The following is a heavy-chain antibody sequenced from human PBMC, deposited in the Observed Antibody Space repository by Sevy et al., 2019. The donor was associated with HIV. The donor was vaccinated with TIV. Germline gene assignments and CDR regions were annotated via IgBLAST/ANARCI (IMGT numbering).Heavy chain of an antibody. D-gene: IGHD6-13*01. CDR1: GFTFSNYA. CDR3: AKSPSSPGSSSTSATFDY. V-gene: IGHV3-23*01. Sequence: GGSLRLSCAASGFTFSNYAMSWVRQAPGKGLEWVSAISASGGTTFFADSVKGRFTISRDNSKNTMYLQMNSLRVEDTAVYYCAKSPSSPGSSSTSATFDYWGQGTLVTVSS. J-gene: IGHJ4*02. CDR2: ISASGGTT.